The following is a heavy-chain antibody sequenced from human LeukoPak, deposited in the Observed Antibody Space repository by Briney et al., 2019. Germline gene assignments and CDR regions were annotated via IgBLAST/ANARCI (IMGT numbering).Heavy chain of an antibody. V-gene: IGHV3-30*02. CDR3: SAPVATNY. J-gene: IGHJ4*02. CDR1: EFTFSSHG. CDR2: IRYDGSNN. D-gene: IGHD4-23*01. Sequence: GGSLRLSCVASEFTFSSHGMHWVRQAPGKGLEWVAFIRYDGSNNYYADSVKGRFTISRDNSKNTLYLQMNSQKAEDTAVYYCSAPVATNYWGQGTLVTVSS.